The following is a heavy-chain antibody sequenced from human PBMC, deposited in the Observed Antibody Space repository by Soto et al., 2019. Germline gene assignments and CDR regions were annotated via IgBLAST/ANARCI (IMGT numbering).Heavy chain of an antibody. CDR2: IYHDGSA. CDR3: ARASTWFQH. V-gene: IGHV4-4*02. Sequence: QVQLQESGPGLVKPSGTLSLTCAVSGGSISSNHWWRWVRQPPGKGLEWIGEIYHDGSANYTSPHKVRVTISVDQPNNQFSLDLTAVTAAGTAVYYCARASTWFQHWGQGTLVTVSS. J-gene: IGHJ1*01. CDR1: GGSISSNHW.